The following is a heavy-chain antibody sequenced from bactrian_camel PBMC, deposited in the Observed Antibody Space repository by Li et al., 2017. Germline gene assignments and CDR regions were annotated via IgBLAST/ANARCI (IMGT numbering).Heavy chain of an antibody. D-gene: IGHD6*01. V-gene: IGHV3S26*01. CDR2: IDSDGST. CDR1: GYAFITY. CDR3: AEGRGSRGEHCYSLNY. Sequence: HVQLVESGGGSALAGGSVRLSCAASGYAFITYSWLRQAPGQEREGVAAIDSDGSTRYADSVQGRFSISRDNAKNTVYLQMNNLQPEDTAMYYCAEGRGSRGEHCYSLNYWGRGTQVTVS. J-gene: IGHJ4*01.